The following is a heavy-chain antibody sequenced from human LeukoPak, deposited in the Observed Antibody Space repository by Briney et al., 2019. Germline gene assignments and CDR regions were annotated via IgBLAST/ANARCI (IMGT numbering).Heavy chain of an antibody. J-gene: IGHJ4*02. CDR3: AKDYTTMFRGVDY. CDR1: GFTFDDYG. D-gene: IGHD3-10*02. Sequence: PGRSLRLSCAASGFTFDDYGMHWVRQAPGKGLEWVSGITLYSGSIGYADSVKGRFTISRDNAKNSLYLQMNSLIPEDTALYYCAKDYTTMFRGVDYWGQGTLVTVSS. V-gene: IGHV3-9*01. CDR2: ITLYSGSI.